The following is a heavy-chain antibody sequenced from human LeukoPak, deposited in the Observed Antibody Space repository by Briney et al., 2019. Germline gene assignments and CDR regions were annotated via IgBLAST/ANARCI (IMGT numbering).Heavy chain of an antibody. CDR3: ARDRHMGQLTPFDI. CDR1: GGSISSYY. Sequence: SETLSLTCTVSGGSISSYYWSWIRQPAGKGLEWIGRIYTSGSTNYNPSLKSRVTMSVDTSKNQFSLKLSSVTAADTAVYYCARDRHMGQLTPFDIWGQGTMVTVSS. J-gene: IGHJ3*02. CDR2: IYTSGST. D-gene: IGHD5-18*01. V-gene: IGHV4-4*07.